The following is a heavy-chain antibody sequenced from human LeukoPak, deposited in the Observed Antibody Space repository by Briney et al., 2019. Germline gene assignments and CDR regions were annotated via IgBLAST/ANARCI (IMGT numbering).Heavy chain of an antibody. CDR2: ISYGGSNK. D-gene: IGHD1-26*01. Sequence: PGGSLRLSCAASGFTFSSYAMHWVRQAPGKGLEWVAVISYGGSNKYYADSVEGRFTISRDNSKNTLYLQMNSLRAEDTAVYYCARVPTPTPYSYMDVWGKGTTVTVSS. CDR1: GFTFSSYA. V-gene: IGHV3-30*01. CDR3: ARVPTPTPYSYMDV. J-gene: IGHJ6*03.